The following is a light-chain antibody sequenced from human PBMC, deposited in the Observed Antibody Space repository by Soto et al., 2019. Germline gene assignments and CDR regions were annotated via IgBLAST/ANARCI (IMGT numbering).Light chain of an antibody. CDR3: QHYTSYLWT. J-gene: IGKJ1*01. V-gene: IGKV3-20*01. CDR2: GAV. CDR1: QGVSSAS. Sequence: EIVLTQSPGTLSLSPGERATLSCRASQGVSSASIARYPQRPGQAPRLLIYGAVSRATGIPDRFSGSGAGTDFTLTISRLEPEEFAVYYGQHYTSYLWTFGQGTKVDIK.